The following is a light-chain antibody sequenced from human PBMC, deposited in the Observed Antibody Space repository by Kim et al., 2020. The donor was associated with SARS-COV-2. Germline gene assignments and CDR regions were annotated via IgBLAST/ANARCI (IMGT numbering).Light chain of an antibody. J-gene: IGKJ2*01. Sequence: AIRITQSPSSLSASTGDRVTITCRATQGISSYLAWYQQKPGKAPKLLIYAASTLQSGVPSRFSGSGSGTDFTLTINCLQSEDFATYYCQQYYSYPFTFGQGTRLEI. V-gene: IGKV1-8*01. CDR2: AAS. CDR1: QGISSY. CDR3: QQYYSYPFT.